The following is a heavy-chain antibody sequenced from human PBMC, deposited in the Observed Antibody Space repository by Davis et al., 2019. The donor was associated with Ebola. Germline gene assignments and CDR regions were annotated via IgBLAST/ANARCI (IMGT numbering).Heavy chain of an antibody. CDR1: GYTFTGHY. CDR3: ARAPIAGAGTRWGTRWFDP. V-gene: IGHV1-2*02. D-gene: IGHD6-13*01. Sequence: ASVTVSCKASGYTFTGHYIHWVRQAPGQGLEWMGWINPNNGGTNYAQKFQDRVTMTRDTSINTAYMELSRLRSDDTAVYYCARAPIAGAGTRWGTRWFDPWGQGTLVTVSS. CDR2: INPNNGGT. J-gene: IGHJ5*02.